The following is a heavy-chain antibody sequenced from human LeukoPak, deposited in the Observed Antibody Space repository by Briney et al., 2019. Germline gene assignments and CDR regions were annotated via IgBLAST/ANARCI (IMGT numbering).Heavy chain of an antibody. CDR2: IYHSGST. CDR1: GYSISSGYY. J-gene: IGHJ3*02. V-gene: IGHV4-38-2*02. Sequence: SETLSLTCAVSGYSISSGYYWGWIRQPPGKGLEWIGSIYHSGSTYDNPSLKSRVTTSVDTSKNQFSLKLRSVTAADTAVYYCARETARDGFDIWGQGTMATVSS. CDR3: ARETARDGFDI.